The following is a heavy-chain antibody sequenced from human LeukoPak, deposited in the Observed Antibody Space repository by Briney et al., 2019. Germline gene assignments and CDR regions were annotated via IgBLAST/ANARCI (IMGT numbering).Heavy chain of an antibody. CDR2: ITRSSTYM. Sequence: GGSLRLSCVASGFTLGDYNMNWVRQAPGKGLEWVSAITRSSTYMNYADSLKGRFTISRDNAKNSMYLQMNSLTAEDTAVYYCARDPSGYDRGAFDMWGQGTMVTVSA. V-gene: IGHV3-21*01. J-gene: IGHJ3*02. CDR1: GFTLGDYN. CDR3: ARDPSGYDRGAFDM. D-gene: IGHD5-12*01.